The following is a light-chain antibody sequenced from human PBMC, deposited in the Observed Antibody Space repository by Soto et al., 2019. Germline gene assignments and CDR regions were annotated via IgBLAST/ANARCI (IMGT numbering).Light chain of an antibody. CDR2: EAS. V-gene: IGKV1-5*03. CDR1: QTISTW. J-gene: IGKJ2*01. CDR3: QQYDSYPYT. Sequence: DIPMTQSPSTLSASVGDRVTITCRASQTISTWLAWYQQEPGKAPKLLIYEASTLEGGVPSRFSGSGSGTEFTLTISSLQSDDFATYYCQQYDSYPYTFAQGTKLEIK.